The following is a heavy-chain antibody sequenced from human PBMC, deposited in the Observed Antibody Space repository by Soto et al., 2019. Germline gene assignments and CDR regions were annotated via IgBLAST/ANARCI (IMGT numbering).Heavy chain of an antibody. V-gene: IGHV1-46*01. CDR1: GYTFTSYY. J-gene: IGHJ6*02. CDR2: INPSGGST. CDR3: ASKVVRGANYYYYGMDV. D-gene: IGHD3-10*01. Sequence: ASVKVSCKASGYTFTSYYMHWVRQAPGQGLEWMGIINPSGGSTSYAQKYQGRVTMTRDTSTSTVYMELSSLRSEDTAVYFCASKVVRGANYYYYGMDVWGQGTTVTVSS.